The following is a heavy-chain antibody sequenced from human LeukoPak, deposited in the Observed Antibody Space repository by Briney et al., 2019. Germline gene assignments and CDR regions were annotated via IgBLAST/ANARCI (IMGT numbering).Heavy chain of an antibody. D-gene: IGHD3-9*01. V-gene: IGHV1-2*02. CDR1: GYTFTGYY. CDR2: INPNSGGT. J-gene: IGHJ4*02. CDR3: ARYDILTGYYNGRFDY. Sequence: GASVKVSCKASGYTFTGYYMHWVRQAPGQGLEWMGWINPNSGGTNYAQKFQGRVTMTRDTSISTAYMELSRLRSDDTAVYYCARYDILTGYYNGRFDYWGQGTLVTVSS.